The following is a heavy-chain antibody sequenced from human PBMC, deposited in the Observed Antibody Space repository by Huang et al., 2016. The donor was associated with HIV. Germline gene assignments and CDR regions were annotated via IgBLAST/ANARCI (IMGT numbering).Heavy chain of an antibody. CDR3: AREGLYYYDGSGGYFDI. CDR1: GGSISSHY. V-gene: IGHV4-59*11. Sequence: QVQLQESGPGLVKPSETLSLICTVSGGSISSHYWSWIRQSPGKGLEGIGSIYYSGSTNYNPSLKSRVTTSVDTSKKHFALRLTSVSAADTAVYYCAREGLYYYDGSGGYFDIWGRGTLVTVSS. CDR2: IYYSGST. D-gene: IGHD3-22*01. J-gene: IGHJ2*01.